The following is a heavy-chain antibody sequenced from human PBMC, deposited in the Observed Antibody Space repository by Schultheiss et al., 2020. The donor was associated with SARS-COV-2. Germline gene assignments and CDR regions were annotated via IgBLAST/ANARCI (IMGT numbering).Heavy chain of an antibody. CDR2: IRSKANSYAT. CDR3: TRLGDSSGWYFDYYYMDV. CDR1: GFTFSSYA. V-gene: IGHV3-73*01. D-gene: IGHD6-19*01. J-gene: IGHJ6*03. Sequence: GGSLRLSCAASGFTFSSYAMHWVRQAPGKGLEWVGRIRSKANSYATAYAASVKGRFTISRDDSKNTAYLQMNSLKTEDTAVYYCTRLGDSSGWYFDYYYMDVWGKGTTVTVSS.